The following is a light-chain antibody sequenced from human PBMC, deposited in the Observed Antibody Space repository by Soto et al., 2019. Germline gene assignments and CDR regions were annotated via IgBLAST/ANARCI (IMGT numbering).Light chain of an antibody. V-gene: IGKV1-5*03. J-gene: IGKJ4*01. CDR1: QSIRSW. CDR3: QPYDSYPLT. CDR2: QAS. Sequence: DIQMTQSPSTLSASVEDGVTITCRASQSIRSWLAWYQQKPGKAPKLLIYQASSLESGVPSRFSGSGSGTEFTLTISSLQPDDFATYYCQPYDSYPLTFGGGTKVEIK.